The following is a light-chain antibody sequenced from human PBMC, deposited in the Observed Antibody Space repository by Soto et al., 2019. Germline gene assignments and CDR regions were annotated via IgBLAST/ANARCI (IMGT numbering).Light chain of an antibody. CDR1: KLGDKY. J-gene: IGLJ2*01. CDR2: QDS. V-gene: IGLV3-1*01. Sequence: SYELTQPPSVSVSPGQTASITCSGAKLGDKYACWYQQKPGQSPVLVIYQDSKRPSGIPERFSGSNSGNTATLTISRTQAMDEADYYCQAWDSSTRVVFGGGTKLTVL. CDR3: QAWDSSTRVV.